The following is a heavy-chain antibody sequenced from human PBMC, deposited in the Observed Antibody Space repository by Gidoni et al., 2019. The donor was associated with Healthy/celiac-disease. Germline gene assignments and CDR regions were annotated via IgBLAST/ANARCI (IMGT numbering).Heavy chain of an antibody. CDR2: IWYEGSNK. J-gene: IGHJ6*02. CDR1: GFPFSSYG. D-gene: IGHD3-3*01. CDR3: AREGGDFGSGYWVYGMDV. Sequence: QVQLVESGGGVVQPGRSLSLSCAASGFPFSSYGLHWVRPDPGKGLEWVAGIWYEGSNKYYADAGKGRVTISRDNSKNTLYLQMNSLRAEDTAVYYCAREGGDFGSGYWVYGMDVWGQGTTVTVSS. V-gene: IGHV3-33*01.